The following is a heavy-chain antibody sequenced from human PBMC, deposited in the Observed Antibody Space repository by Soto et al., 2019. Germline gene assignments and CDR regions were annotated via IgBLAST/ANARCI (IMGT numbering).Heavy chain of an antibody. CDR1: GFTFSSYA. Sequence: PGGSLRLSCAASGFTFSSYAMSWVRQAPGKGLEWVSAISGASDIIYYADSVKGRFTISRDNSKDTLYLQMNSLRAEDTAIYYCTKGPYNNRGYCGMDAWGQGTTVTVSS. D-gene: IGHD1-20*01. J-gene: IGHJ6*02. CDR2: ISGASDII. V-gene: IGHV3-23*01. CDR3: TKGPYNNRGYCGMDA.